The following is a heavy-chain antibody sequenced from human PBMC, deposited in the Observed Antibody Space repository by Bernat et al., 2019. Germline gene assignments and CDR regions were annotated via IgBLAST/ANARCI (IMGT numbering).Heavy chain of an antibody. Sequence: EVQLVESGGGLVKPGGSLRLSCAASGFTFSSYSMNWVHQAPGKGLEWVSSISSSSSYIYYADSVKGRFTISRDNAKNSLYLQMNSLRAEDTAVYYCARDGGWYPATPQFDYWGQGTLVTVSS. J-gene: IGHJ4*02. D-gene: IGHD6-19*01. CDR2: ISSSSSYI. V-gene: IGHV3-21*01. CDR1: GFTFSSYS. CDR3: ARDGGWYPATPQFDY.